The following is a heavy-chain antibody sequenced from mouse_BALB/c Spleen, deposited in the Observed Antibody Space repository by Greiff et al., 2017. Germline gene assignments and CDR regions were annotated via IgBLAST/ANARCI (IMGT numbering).Heavy chain of an antibody. V-gene: IGHV5-4*02. D-gene: IGHD1-1*01. CDR2: ISDGGSYT. Sequence: EVKLVESGGGLVKPGGSLKLSCAASGFTFSDYYMYWVRQTPEKRLEWVATISDGGSYTYYPDSVKGRFTISRDNAKNNLYLQMSSLKSEDTAMYYCARGSYYGSSFDYWGQGTTLTVSS. J-gene: IGHJ2*01. CDR1: GFTFSDYY. CDR3: ARGSYYGSSFDY.